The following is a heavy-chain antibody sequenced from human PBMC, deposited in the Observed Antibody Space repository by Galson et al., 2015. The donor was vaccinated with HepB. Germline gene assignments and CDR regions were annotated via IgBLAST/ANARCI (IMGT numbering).Heavy chain of an antibody. CDR1: GFNFSGYR. Sequence: SLRLSCAAPGFNFSGYRMHWARQAPGKGLVWGSYINSDGSTTRFADSVKGRFTISRDNAKNTLDLQMNSLRAEDTAMYFCTRGDCSSSSCGDYYYYGMDVWGQGTTVTVSS. CDR2: INSDGSTT. J-gene: IGHJ6*02. CDR3: TRGDCSSSSCGDYYYYGMDV. D-gene: IGHD2-2*01. V-gene: IGHV3-74*01.